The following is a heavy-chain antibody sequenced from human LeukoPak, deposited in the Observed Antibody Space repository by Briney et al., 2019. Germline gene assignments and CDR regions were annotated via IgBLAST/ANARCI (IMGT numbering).Heavy chain of an antibody. V-gene: IGHV1-18*01. D-gene: IGHD3-9*01. CDR1: GYTFTSYG. Sequence: ASVKVSCKASGYTFTSYGISWVRQAPGQGLEWMGWISAYNGNTNYAQKLQGRVTMTTDTSTSTAYMELRSLRSDDTAVYYCARVEDYDILTGYYSSLYYFDYWGQGTLVTVSS. CDR3: ARVEDYDILTGYYSSLYYFDY. CDR2: ISAYNGNT. J-gene: IGHJ4*02.